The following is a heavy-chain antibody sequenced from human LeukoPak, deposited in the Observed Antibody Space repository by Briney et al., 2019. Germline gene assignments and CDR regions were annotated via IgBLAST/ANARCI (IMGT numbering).Heavy chain of an antibody. J-gene: IGHJ3*02. Sequence: PGGSLRLSCAASGFTFSSYGMNWVRQAPGKGLEWVSYISSSSSTIYYADSVKGRSTISRDNAKNSLYLQMNSLRAEDTAVYYCARVGSIPNPDIWGQGTMVTVSS. CDR3: ARVGSIPNPDI. V-gene: IGHV3-48*01. CDR1: GFTFSSYG. CDR2: ISSSSSTI.